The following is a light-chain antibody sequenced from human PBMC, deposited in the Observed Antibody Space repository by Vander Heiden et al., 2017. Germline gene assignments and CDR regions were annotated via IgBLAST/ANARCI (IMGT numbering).Light chain of an antibody. CDR2: WAS. CDR1: QNVFSTSNNKNY. Sequence: DFVVTQSADSLALSLGERATINCKSSQNVFSTSNNKNYLAWYQQKPGQPPKLLLSWASTRASGVPDRFRGSGSGTDFTLSIRSLQPEDVAVYYCQQYYDFPFTFGPGTKVNIK. J-gene: IGKJ3*01. V-gene: IGKV4-1*01. CDR3: QQYYDFPFT.